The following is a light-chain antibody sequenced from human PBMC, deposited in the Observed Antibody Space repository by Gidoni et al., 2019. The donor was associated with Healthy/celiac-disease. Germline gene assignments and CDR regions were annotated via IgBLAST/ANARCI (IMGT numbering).Light chain of an antibody. CDR1: QSVSSY. CDR3: QQRSNWPLT. J-gene: IGKJ4*01. V-gene: IGKV3-11*01. CDR2: DAS. Sequence: EIVLTQSPATLSLSPGERATLSCRASQSVSSYLAWYQPKPGQAPRLLIYDASNRATGIPARFSGSGSGTDFTLTISSLEPEDFAVYYCQQRSNWPLTFGGGTKLEIK.